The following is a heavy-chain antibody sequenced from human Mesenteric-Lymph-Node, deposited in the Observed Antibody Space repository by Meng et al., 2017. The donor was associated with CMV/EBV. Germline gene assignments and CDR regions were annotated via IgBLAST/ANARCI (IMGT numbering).Heavy chain of an antibody. V-gene: IGHV4-34*01. CDR2: INRAGSP. D-gene: IGHD3-10*01. J-gene: IGHJ4*02. CDR3: ATALYGSDNPDY. CDR1: GGSFSASY. Sequence: TCAVYGGSFSASYWSWIRQPPGKGLEWIGEINRAGSPNYNPSLKSRVTISVDTSKNQFSLKLSSVTATDTAVYYCATALYGSDNPDYWGQGTLVTVSS.